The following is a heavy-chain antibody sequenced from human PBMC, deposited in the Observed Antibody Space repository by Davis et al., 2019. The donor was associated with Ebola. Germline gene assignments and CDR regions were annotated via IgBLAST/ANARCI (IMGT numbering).Heavy chain of an antibody. CDR2: IQISFGSA. J-gene: IGHJ4*02. Sequence: AASVKVSCKASGYTFTNYYMHWVRQAPGQGLEWMGIIQISFGSAKYARIFQGRVSMTWDTSTSTVYMEVTSLRSEDTAMYFCVRELDGGSFAFWGQGTLVTVSS. D-gene: IGHD1-1*01. CDR1: GYTFTNYY. V-gene: IGHV1-46*01. CDR3: VRELDGGSFAF.